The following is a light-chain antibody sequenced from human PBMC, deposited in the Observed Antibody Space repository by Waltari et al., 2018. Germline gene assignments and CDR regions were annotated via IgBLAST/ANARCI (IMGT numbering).Light chain of an antibody. J-gene: IGKJ4*01. CDR1: QSILYTSNNKNY. CDR2: WAS. CDR3: QQYYSTPPS. V-gene: IGKV4-1*01. Sequence: DIVMTQSPDSLAVSLGERATIVCKSSQSILYTSNNKNYLAWYQRKPGQPPKLLIYWASTRESGVPDRFSGSGSGTDFTLTISSLQAEDVAVYYCQQYYSTPPSFGGGTKVEIK.